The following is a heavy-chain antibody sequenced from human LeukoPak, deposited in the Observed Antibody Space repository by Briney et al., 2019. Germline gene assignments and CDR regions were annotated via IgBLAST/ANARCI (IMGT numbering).Heavy chain of an antibody. V-gene: IGHV3-33*06. CDR3: EKGLGTPMVTSPWFVT. J-gene: IGHJ5*02. Sequence: GRSLRLSCAASGFTFSSYGMHWIRQAPGKGLEWVAVIWYDGSNKYYEDSVKGRFTISRDNSKNTLYLQMNSLRAENTAEYYSEKGLGTPMVTSPWFVTLGKRTQDTVYS. D-gene: IGHD5-18*01. CDR2: IWYDGSNK. CDR1: GFTFSSYG.